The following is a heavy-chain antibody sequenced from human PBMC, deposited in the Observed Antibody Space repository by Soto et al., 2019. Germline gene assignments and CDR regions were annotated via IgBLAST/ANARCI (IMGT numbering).Heavy chain of an antibody. CDR2: IGNKANNYAT. V-gene: IGHV3-72*01. Sequence: EVQLVQSGGGLVQPGGSLRLSCAASGFTFSDYYMDWVRRAPGKGLEWVGRIGNKANNYATEYAASLKGRVTFSRDDSENSLYPQMNSLETEDTAVYWCTREKRYYNNLTSFYFDNWGQGTLVTVSS. CDR3: TREKRYYNNLTSFYFDN. J-gene: IGHJ4*02. D-gene: IGHD3-10*01. CDR1: GFTFSDYY.